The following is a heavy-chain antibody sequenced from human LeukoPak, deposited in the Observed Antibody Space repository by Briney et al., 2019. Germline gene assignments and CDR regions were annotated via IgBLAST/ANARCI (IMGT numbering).Heavy chain of an antibody. CDR3: ARTTEGGYSNGYFYYYSMDV. D-gene: IGHD4-11*01. V-gene: IGHV4-59*01. CDR2: IYYSGST. J-gene: IGHJ6*03. Sequence: SETLSLTCTVAGGSISIYYCSWIRQPPGKGLEWIGYIYYSGSTNYKSSLKSRVTISVDTSKNQFSLKLSSVTAADTAVYYCARTTEGGYSNGYFYYYSMDVWGKGTTVPISS. CDR1: GGSISIYY.